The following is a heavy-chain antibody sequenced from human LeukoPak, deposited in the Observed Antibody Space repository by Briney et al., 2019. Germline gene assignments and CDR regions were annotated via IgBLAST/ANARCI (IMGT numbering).Heavy chain of an antibody. V-gene: IGHV4-39*01. CDR2: IYYSGRT. D-gene: IGHD4-17*01. Sequence: SETLSLTCTVSGGSISSSSYYWGRIRQPPGKGLEWIGSIYYSGRTYYNPSLKSQGTIPVDTSKNQVSLKLSSVTAADTAVYYCARHDYGDPNWFDPWGQGSHVAVSS. CDR3: ARHDYGDPNWFDP. J-gene: IGHJ5*02. CDR1: GGSISSSSYY.